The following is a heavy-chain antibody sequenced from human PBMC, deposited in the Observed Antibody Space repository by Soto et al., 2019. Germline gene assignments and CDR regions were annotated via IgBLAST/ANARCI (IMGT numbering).Heavy chain of an antibody. CDR3: ASAKSYDSSGYT. V-gene: IGHV4-59*01. CDR1: GGSISRYY. J-gene: IGHJ5*02. CDR2: IYYSGST. D-gene: IGHD3-22*01. Sequence: QVQLQESGPGLVKPSETLSLPCTVSGGSISRYYWSWIRQPPGRGLEWIGYIYYSGSTNYNTSLKGRVTISVDTSKNEFALKLSSVTGADTAGYYCASAKSYDSSGYTWGQGTLVTVSS.